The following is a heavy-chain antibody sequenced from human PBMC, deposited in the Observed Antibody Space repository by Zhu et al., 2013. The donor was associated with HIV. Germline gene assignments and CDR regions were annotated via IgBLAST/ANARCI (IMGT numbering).Heavy chain of an antibody. D-gene: IGHD3-9*01. CDR1: GYTFTTYD. CDR2: MNPNSGNT. CDR3: ARAPXPLXDTLTGYYYSYYTMDV. V-gene: IGHV1-8*01. Sequence: QVQLAQSGPEVKNPGASVKVSCKASGYTFTTYDINWVRQTPGQGLEWMGWMNPNSGNTGYAQKFQGRVTMTRNTSITTVYMELNNLSVDDTAVYYCARAPXPLXDTLTGYYYSYYTMDVWGKGPR. J-gene: IGHJ6*01.